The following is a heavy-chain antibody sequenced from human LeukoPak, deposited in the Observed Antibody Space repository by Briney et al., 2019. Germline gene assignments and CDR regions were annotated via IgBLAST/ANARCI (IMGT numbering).Heavy chain of an antibody. CDR1: GFTFSSYA. Sequence: GGSLRLSCAASGFTFSSYAMHWVRQAPGKGLEWVAVISYDGSNKYYADSVKGRFTTSRDNSKNTLYLQMNSLRAEDTAVYYCARSDFYGASGSYDYWGQGTLVTVSS. D-gene: IGHD1-26*01. J-gene: IGHJ4*02. CDR3: ARSDFYGASGSYDY. V-gene: IGHV3-30-3*01. CDR2: ISYDGSNK.